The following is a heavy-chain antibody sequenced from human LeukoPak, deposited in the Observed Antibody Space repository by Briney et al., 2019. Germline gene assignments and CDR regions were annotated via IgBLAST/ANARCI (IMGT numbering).Heavy chain of an antibody. Sequence: GGSLRLSCAASGFTFNSYWMHWVRQAPGKGLVWVSRIISDGSSTSYADSVKGRFTISRDNAKNTLYLQMNSLRVEDTAVYYCARGHGDYVGDWGQGTLVTVSS. CDR1: GFTFNSYW. D-gene: IGHD4-17*01. CDR3: ARGHGDYVGD. V-gene: IGHV3-74*01. J-gene: IGHJ4*02. CDR2: IISDGSST.